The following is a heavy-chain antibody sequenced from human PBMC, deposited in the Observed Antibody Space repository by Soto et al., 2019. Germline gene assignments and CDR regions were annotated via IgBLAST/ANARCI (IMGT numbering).Heavy chain of an antibody. CDR3: ARESVTGPVVDF. CDR2: VGTGSSYK. Sequence: EVQLVESGGGLVKPGGSLRISCAASGFTFSRYNMNWVRQAPGKGLEWVSSVGTGSSYKYYADSVKGRFTVYRDNAKNSLYLQMNTLRADDTAVYYCARESVTGPVVDFWGQGTMVTVSS. CDR1: GFTFSRYN. V-gene: IGHV3-21*01. J-gene: IGHJ3*01.